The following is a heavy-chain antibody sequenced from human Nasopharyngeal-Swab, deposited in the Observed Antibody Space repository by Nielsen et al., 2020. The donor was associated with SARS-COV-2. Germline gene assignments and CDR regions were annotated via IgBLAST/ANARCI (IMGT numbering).Heavy chain of an antibody. D-gene: IGHD5-18*01. CDR2: VSYDGSNK. Sequence: GESLKISCAASGFTFSTYTMHWVRQAPGKGLEWVAVVSYDGSNKYYADSVKGRFTISRDNSKNTLYLQMNSLSAEDTAVYYCARERYSYGSNWFDPWGQGTLVTVSS. CDR1: GFTFSTYT. V-gene: IGHV3-30*04. J-gene: IGHJ5*02. CDR3: ARERYSYGSNWFDP.